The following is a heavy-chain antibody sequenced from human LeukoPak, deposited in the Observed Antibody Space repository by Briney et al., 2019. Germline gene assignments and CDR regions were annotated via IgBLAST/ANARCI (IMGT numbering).Heavy chain of an antibody. J-gene: IGHJ3*02. CDR2: IRSKANSYAT. V-gene: IGHV3-73*01. D-gene: IGHD3-22*01. Sequence: GGSLRLSCAASGFTFSGSAMHWVRQASGKGLEWVGRIRSKANSYATAYAASVKGRFTISRDDSKNTAYLQMNSLKTEDTAVYYCTRLRWGYYDSSGYNDAFDIWGQGTMVTVSS. CDR1: GFTFSGSA. CDR3: TRLRWGYYDSSGYNDAFDI.